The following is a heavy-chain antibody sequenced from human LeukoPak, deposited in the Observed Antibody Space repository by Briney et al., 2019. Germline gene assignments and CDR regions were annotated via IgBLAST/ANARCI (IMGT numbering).Heavy chain of an antibody. CDR2: IYYSGGT. V-gene: IGHV4-30-4*08. Sequence: PSETLSLTCTVSGGSISSSSYYWGWIRQPPGKGLEWIGYIYYSGGTYYNPSLKSRVTISVDTSKNQFSLKLSSVTAADTAVYYCASEGDCSGGSCYSFDYWGQGTLVTVSS. CDR1: GGSISSSSYY. J-gene: IGHJ4*02. CDR3: ASEGDCSGGSCYSFDY. D-gene: IGHD2-15*01.